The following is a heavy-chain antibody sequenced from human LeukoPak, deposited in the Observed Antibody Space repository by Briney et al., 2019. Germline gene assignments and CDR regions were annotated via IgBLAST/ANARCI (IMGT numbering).Heavy chain of an antibody. CDR1: GGTFSSYA. CDR3: ATDRIHYYDSSGYAFDI. CDR2: IIPIFGTA. D-gene: IGHD3-22*01. V-gene: IGHV1-69*13. J-gene: IGHJ3*02. Sequence: GASVKVSCKASGGTFSSYAISWVRQAPGQGLEWMGGIIPIFGTANYAQKFQGRVTITADESTSTAYMELSSLRSEDTAVYYCATDRIHYYDSSGYAFDIWGQGTMVTVSS.